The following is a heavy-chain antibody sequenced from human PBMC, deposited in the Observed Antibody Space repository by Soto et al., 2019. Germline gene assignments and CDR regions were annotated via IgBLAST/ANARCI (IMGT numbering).Heavy chain of an antibody. V-gene: IGHV3-23*01. D-gene: IGHD2-2*02. CDR1: GFTFSSYA. CDR3: AKDRGSGSTSWYNGWFDP. J-gene: IGHJ5*02. Sequence: EVQLLESGGGLVQPGGSLRLSCVASGFTFSSYAMTWVRQAPGKGLEWVSAISGSGGSTYYADSVKGRFTISRDNSKHTLYLQMNSLRAEDTAVYYCAKDRGSGSTSWYNGWFDPWGQGTLVTVSS. CDR2: ISGSGGST.